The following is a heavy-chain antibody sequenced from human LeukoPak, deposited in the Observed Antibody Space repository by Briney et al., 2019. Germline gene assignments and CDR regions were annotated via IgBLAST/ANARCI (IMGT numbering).Heavy chain of an antibody. J-gene: IGHJ6*02. D-gene: IGHD3-22*01. CDR2: ISGSGGST. Sequence: GGSLRLSCAASGFTFGSYAMSWVRQAPGKGLEWVSAISGSGGSTYYADSVKGRFTISRDNSKNTLYLQMNSLRAEDTAVYYCAKDLGGYYDSFPYYYYGMDVWGQGTTVTVSS. CDR3: AKDLGGYYDSFPYYYYGMDV. CDR1: GFTFGSYA. V-gene: IGHV3-23*01.